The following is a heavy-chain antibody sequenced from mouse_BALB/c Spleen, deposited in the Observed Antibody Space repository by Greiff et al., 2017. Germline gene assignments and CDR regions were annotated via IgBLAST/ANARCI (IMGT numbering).Heavy chain of an antibody. CDR1: GYTFTDYE. D-gene: IGHD2-4*01. CDR3: TRCDYGAMDY. Sequence: QVQLQQSGAELVRPGASVTLSCKASGYTFTDYEMHWVKQTPVHGLEWIGAIDPETGGTAYNQKFKGKATLTADKSSSTAYMELRSLTSEDSAVYYCTRCDYGAMDYWGQGTSVTVSS. J-gene: IGHJ4*01. CDR2: IDPETGGT. V-gene: IGHV1-15*01.